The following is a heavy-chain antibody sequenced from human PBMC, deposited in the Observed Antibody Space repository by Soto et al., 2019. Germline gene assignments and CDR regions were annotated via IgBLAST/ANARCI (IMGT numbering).Heavy chain of an antibody. CDR1: GGSISSYY. V-gene: IGHV4-4*07. D-gene: IGHD4-17*01. J-gene: IGHJ4*02. CDR3: LRETTDSMSIDF. Sequence: PETLCVTCTGSGGSISSYYWRWIRQPAGKGLEWIGRIYSSGSTNYNPSLKSRVTMSVDTSKNKFSLNLSSVTAADTAVYYFLRETTDSMSIDFSCQG. CDR2: IYSSGST.